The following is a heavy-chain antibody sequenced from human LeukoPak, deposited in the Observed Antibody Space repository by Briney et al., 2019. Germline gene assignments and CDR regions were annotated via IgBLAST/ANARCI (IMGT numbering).Heavy chain of an antibody. J-gene: IGHJ4*02. CDR1: GGTFSSYA. CDR2: IDPNNGGT. Sequence: ASVKVSCKASGGTFSSYAISWVRQAPGQGLEWMGWIDPNNGGTNYAQKFQGRVTMTRDTSISTAYMQLSGLTFDDTAVYYCAKFWHSDCWGQGTLVTVSS. CDR3: AKFWHSDC. V-gene: IGHV1-2*02.